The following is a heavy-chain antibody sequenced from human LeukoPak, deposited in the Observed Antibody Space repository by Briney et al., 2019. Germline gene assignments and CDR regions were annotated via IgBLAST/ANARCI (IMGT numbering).Heavy chain of an antibody. J-gene: IGHJ5*02. Sequence: PGGSLRLSCAASGFTVSSNYMSWVRQAPGKGLEWVAFIRYDGSNTYYADSVKGRFTISRDNSKNTLYLQMNSLRAEDTAVYYCAKTKYGDSQNWFDPWGQGTLVTVSS. CDR1: GFTVSSNY. CDR2: IRYDGSNT. CDR3: AKTKYGDSQNWFDP. D-gene: IGHD4-17*01. V-gene: IGHV3-30*02.